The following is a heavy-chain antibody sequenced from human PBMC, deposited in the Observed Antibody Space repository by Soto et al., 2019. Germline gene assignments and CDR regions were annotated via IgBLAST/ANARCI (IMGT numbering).Heavy chain of an antibody. CDR2: ISYDGSNK. CDR3: ARDLNTYALGWYFDL. J-gene: IGHJ2*01. D-gene: IGHD2-2*01. CDR1: GFTLSSYA. V-gene: IGHV3-30*04. Sequence: QVQLVESGGGVVQPGRSLRLSCAASGFTLSSYAMHWVRQAPGKGLEWVAVISYDGSNKYYADSVKGRFTISRDNSKNTLYLQMNSLRAEDTAVYYCARDLNTYALGWYFDLWGRGTLVTVSS.